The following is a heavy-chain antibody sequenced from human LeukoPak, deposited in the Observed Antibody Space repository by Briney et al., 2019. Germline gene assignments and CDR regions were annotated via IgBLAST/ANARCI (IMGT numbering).Heavy chain of an antibody. CDR2: MNPNSGNT. J-gene: IGHJ4*02. Sequence: ASVKVSCKASGGTLSSYAISWVRQATGQGLEWMGWMNPNSGNTGYAQKFQGRVTITRNTSISTAYMELSSLRSEDTAVYYCARIWFGESLLFDYWGQGTLVTVSS. CDR3: ARIWFGESLLFDY. CDR1: GGTLSSYA. D-gene: IGHD3-10*01. V-gene: IGHV1-8*03.